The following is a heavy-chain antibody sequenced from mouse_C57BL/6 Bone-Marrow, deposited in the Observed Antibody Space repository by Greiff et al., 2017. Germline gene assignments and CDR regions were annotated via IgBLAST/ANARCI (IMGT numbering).Heavy chain of an antibody. CDR3: ASRRDGSSPYFDD. D-gene: IGHD1-1*01. CDR1: GYTFTDYN. V-gene: IGHV1-22*01. J-gene: IGHJ2*01. Sequence: VQLQQSGPELVKPGASVKMSCKASGYTFTDYNLHWVKQSPGKSLEWLGYINPNNGGTSYNQKFKGKATLTVNKSSISSYMELRSLTSEESAVYYCASRRDGSSPYFDDWGQGTTLTVSS. CDR2: INPNNGGT.